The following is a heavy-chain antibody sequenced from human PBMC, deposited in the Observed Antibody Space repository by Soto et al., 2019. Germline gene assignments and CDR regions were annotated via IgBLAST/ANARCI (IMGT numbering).Heavy chain of an antibody. Sequence: EVQLVESGGGLIQPGGSLRLSCAASGFTVTSKYMSWVRQAPEKGLEWVSVVYSGGGTYYAGSVKGRFTISRDNSKNTLYLQMNSLRADYTAVYYCVRDPWDYWGQGTLVTVSS. CDR2: VYSGGGT. V-gene: IGHV3-53*01. CDR3: VRDPWDY. CDR1: GFTVTSKY. J-gene: IGHJ4*02.